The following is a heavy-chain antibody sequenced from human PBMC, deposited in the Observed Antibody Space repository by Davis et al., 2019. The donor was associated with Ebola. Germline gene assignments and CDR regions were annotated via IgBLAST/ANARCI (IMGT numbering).Heavy chain of an antibody. CDR2: FDPEDGET. J-gene: IGHJ6*02. CDR1: GYTLTELS. Sequence: AASVKVSCKVSGYTLTELSMHWVRQAPGKGLEWMGGFDPEDGETIYAQKFQGRVTMTEDTSTDTAYMELSSLRSEDTAVYYCATDRGVTTASGYYYYYGMDVWGQGTTVTVSS. CDR3: ATDRGVTTASGYYYYYGMDV. V-gene: IGHV1-24*01. D-gene: IGHD4-17*01.